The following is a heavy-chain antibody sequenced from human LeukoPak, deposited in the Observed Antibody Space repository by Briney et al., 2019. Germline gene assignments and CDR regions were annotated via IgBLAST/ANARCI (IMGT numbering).Heavy chain of an antibody. D-gene: IGHD6-19*01. CDR3: ARSSGWSNYYYYYMDV. CDR1: GFTFSSYW. J-gene: IGHJ6*03. V-gene: IGHV3-74*01. CDR2: INSDGSST. Sequence: GSLRLSCAASGFTFSSYWMHWVRQAPGKGLVWVSRINSDGSSTSCADSVKGRFTISRDNAKNTLYLQMNSLRAEDTAVYYCARSSGWSNYYYYYMDVWGKGTTVTISS.